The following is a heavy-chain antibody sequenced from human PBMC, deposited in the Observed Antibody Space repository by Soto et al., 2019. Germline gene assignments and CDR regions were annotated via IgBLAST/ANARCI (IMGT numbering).Heavy chain of an antibody. V-gene: IGHV3-23*01. D-gene: IGHD6-19*01. CDR3: AKDKMEQWLVGGYFDN. CDR1: GFTFSSYA. J-gene: IGHJ4*02. Sequence: GGSLRLSCAASGFTFSSYAMGWVRQAPGKGLEWVSAIIADGGRAYYAESVKGRFTMSRDNSKNTLSLQMNTLRAEDTAVYYCAKDKMEQWLVGGYFDNWGPGTQVTVSS. CDR2: IIADGGRA.